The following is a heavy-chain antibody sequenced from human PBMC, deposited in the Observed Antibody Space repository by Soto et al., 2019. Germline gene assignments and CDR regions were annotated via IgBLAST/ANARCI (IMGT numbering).Heavy chain of an antibody. Sequence: GGSLRLSCAASGFTFSSYWMSWVRQAPGKGLEWVANIKQDGSEKYYVDSVKGRFTISRDNAKNSLYLQMNSLRAEDTAVYYCARGGVAAAVLHYYYYYGMDVWGQGTTVTVSS. CDR2: IKQDGSEK. V-gene: IGHV3-7*01. J-gene: IGHJ6*02. D-gene: IGHD6-13*01. CDR1: GFTFSSYW. CDR3: ARGGVAAAVLHYYYYYGMDV.